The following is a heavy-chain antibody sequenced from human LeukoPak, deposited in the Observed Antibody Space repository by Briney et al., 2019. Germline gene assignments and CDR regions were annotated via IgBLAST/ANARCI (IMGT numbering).Heavy chain of an antibody. V-gene: IGHV3-30*02. CDR2: IRYDGSNK. J-gene: IGHJ4*02. CDR1: GFTFSSYG. Sequence: GGSLRLSCAASGFTFSSYGMHWVRQAPGKGLEWVAFIRYDGSNKYYADSVKGRFTISRDNSKNTLYLQMNSLRAEDTAVYYCARDHLLRSPFDYWGQGTLVTVSS. CDR3: ARDHLLRSPFDY.